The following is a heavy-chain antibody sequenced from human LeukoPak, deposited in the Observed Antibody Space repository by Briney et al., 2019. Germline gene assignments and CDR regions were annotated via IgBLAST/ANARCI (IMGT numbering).Heavy chain of an antibody. CDR2: IYYSGST. CDR3: ARDRNFDWLY. V-gene: IGHV4-39*07. CDR1: GVSIRSSSYY. D-gene: IGHD3-9*01. J-gene: IGHJ4*02. Sequence: PSQTLSLTCTVSGVSIRSSSYYWGWIRQPPGKGLEWIGSIYYSGSTYYNPSLKSRVTISVDTSKNQFSLKVSSVTAADTAVYYCARDRNFDWLYWGQGTLVTVCS.